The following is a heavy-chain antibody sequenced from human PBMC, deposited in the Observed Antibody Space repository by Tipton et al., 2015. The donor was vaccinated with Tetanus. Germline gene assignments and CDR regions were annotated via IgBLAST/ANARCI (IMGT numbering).Heavy chain of an antibody. CDR1: GFTFSSYW. D-gene: IGHD5-12*01. CDR2: IKEDGSEK. Sequence: SLRLSCTASGFTFSSYWMSWVRQTPGKGLEWVANIKEDGSEKYYVGSVKGRFTISRDNAKNSLLLEMSSLRVEDTAVYFCVSRYSNAWYYFDIWGQGTPVTVSS. V-gene: IGHV3-7*03. J-gene: IGHJ4*02. CDR3: VSRYSNAWYYFDI.